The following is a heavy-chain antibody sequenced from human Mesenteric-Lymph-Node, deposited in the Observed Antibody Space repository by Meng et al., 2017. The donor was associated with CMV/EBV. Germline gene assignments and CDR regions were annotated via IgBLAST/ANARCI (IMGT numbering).Heavy chain of an antibody. V-gene: IGHV3-21*01. J-gene: IGHJ5*01. Sequence: GGSLRLSCAASGFTFSSYGMHWVRQAPGKGLEWVSSISSSSSYIYYADSVKGRFTISRDNAKNSLYLQMNSLRAEDTAVYYCAKGGYCSSTSCYGGNWFDSWGQGTLVTVSS. CDR2: ISSSSSYI. D-gene: IGHD2-2*01. CDR3: AKGGYCSSTSCYGGNWFDS. CDR1: GFTFSSYG.